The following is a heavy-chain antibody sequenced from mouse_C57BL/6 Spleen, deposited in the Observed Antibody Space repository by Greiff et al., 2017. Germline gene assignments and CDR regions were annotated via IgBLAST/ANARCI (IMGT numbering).Heavy chain of an antibody. CDR2: IYPGDGDT. Sequence: LQESGPELVKPGASVKISCKASGYAFSSSWMNWVKQRPGKGLEWIGRIYPGDGDTNYNGKFKGKATLTADKSSSTAYMQLSSLTSEDSAVYFCARSGDGYYDFDYWGQGTTLTVSS. CDR1: GYAFSSSW. CDR3: ARSGDGYYDFDY. V-gene: IGHV1-82*01. D-gene: IGHD2-3*01. J-gene: IGHJ2*01.